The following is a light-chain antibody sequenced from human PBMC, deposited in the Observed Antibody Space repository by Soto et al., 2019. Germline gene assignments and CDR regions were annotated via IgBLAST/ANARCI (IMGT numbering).Light chain of an antibody. V-gene: IGLV2-14*03. Sequence: QSALTQPASVSGSPGQSITISCTGTSSDVGGYNYVSWYQHHPGKAPKLMIYDVSNRPSGVSNRFSGSKSGNTASLTISGLQAEDEADYYCSSYTSSDTLVVFGGGTQLTVL. CDR3: SSYTSSDTLVV. CDR1: SSDVGGYNY. CDR2: DVS. J-gene: IGLJ2*01.